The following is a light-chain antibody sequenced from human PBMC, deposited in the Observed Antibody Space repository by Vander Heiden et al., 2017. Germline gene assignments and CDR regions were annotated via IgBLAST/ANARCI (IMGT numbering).Light chain of an antibody. V-gene: IGKV1-5*03. CDR1: QSITRY. CDR3: RQYKSYPRT. Sequence: DIHMTQSPSPLSASVGDTVTITCRASQSITRYLAWFQQKPGKAPKLLMCKASDLENGVPSRFRGSGFGTEFALTITSLQPDDFATYYCRQYKSYPRTFGEGTKVEVK. CDR2: KAS. J-gene: IGKJ1*01.